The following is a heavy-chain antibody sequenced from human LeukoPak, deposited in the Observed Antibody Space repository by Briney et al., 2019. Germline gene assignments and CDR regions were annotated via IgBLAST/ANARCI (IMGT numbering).Heavy chain of an antibody. Sequence: GASVKVSCKASGGTFSSYAISWVRQAPGQGLEWMGRIIPILGIANYAQKFQGRVTITADKSTSTAYMELSSLRSEDTAVYYCARDPLEWGGTYYVDYWGQGTLVTVSS. CDR3: ARDPLEWGGTYYVDY. V-gene: IGHV1-69*04. CDR2: IIPILGIA. CDR1: GGTFSSYA. J-gene: IGHJ4*02. D-gene: IGHD3-3*01.